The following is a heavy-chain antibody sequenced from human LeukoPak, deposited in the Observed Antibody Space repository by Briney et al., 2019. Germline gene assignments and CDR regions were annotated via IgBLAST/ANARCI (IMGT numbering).Heavy chain of an antibody. CDR3: ARIDAGFIDY. CDR1: GYRFTSYW. CDR2: IYPGDSDT. V-gene: IGHV5-51*01. D-gene: IGHD6-25*01. Sequence: GESLKISCKASGYRFTSYWIGWVRQMPGKGLEWMGIIYPGDSDTRYRPSFQGQVTISADKSTSTAYLQWNSLKASDTAMYYCARIDAGFIDYWGQGTLVTVSS. J-gene: IGHJ4*02.